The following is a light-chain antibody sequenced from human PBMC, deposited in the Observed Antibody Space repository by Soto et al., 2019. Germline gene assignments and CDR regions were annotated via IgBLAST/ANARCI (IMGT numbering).Light chain of an antibody. J-gene: IGLJ2*01. CDR2: DNT. Sequence: SVLTQPPSVSGAPGQRVTISCTGSGSTIGAGYDVHWYQQLPGTAPRLLIYDNTNRPSGVPDRFSGSKSGTSASLAISGLQAEDEADYYCQSYDSRLSVVFGGGTKLTVL. CDR3: QSYDSRLSVV. V-gene: IGLV1-40*01. CDR1: GSTIGAGYD.